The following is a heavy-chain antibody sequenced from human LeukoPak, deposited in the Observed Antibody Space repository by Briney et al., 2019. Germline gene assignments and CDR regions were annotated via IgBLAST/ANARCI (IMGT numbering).Heavy chain of an antibody. V-gene: IGHV3-48*04. D-gene: IGHD6-25*01. CDR2: ISSASGTI. CDR3: ASINDWSSGSWDPPDEGFDP. CDR1: GFTFTSFS. J-gene: IGHJ5*02. Sequence: PGGSLRLSCAASGFTFTSFSMNWVRQAPGKGLEWVSYISSASGTIYYADSVKGRFTISRDNAQNSLYLQMNSLRAEDTAVYYCASINDWSSGSWDPPDEGFDPWGQGTLVTVSS.